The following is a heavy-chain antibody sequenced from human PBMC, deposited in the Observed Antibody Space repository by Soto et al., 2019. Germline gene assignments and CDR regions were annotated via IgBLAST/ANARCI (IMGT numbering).Heavy chain of an antibody. D-gene: IGHD3-10*01. J-gene: IGHJ6*02. CDR3: SRQGFGRLHGVVEV. V-gene: IGHV4-59*08. CDR1: GGSITNYY. CDR2: INYDGYS. Sequence: QVQLQESGPGLVKPSETLSLTCTVSGGSITNYYCSWFRQPPGKGLEWIGYINYDGYSAYNLSLRRRDSLSMDASRHQFPRRLESVTATETAVYYCSRQGFGRLHGVVEVWGRGTTVIVSS.